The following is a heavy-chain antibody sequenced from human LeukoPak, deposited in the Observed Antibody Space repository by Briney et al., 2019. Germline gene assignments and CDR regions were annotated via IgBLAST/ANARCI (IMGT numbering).Heavy chain of an antibody. CDR1: GFIFSNFW. D-gene: IGHD2-15*01. J-gene: IGHJ4*02. CDR2: IKRDGSEQ. V-gene: IGHV3-7*01. CDR3: GGGPGY. Sequence: GGSLRLSCAASGFIFSNFWMRWVRQAPGKGLEWVANIKRDGSEQYYVDFVKGRFIISRDNAKNSVSLQMSSLRAEDTAVYYCGGGPGYWGQGTLVTVSS.